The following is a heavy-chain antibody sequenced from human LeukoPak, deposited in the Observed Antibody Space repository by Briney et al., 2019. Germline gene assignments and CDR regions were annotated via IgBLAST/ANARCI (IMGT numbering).Heavy chain of an antibody. CDR2: IYYSGST. D-gene: IGHD2-21*02. Sequence: SETLSLTCTVSGGSISNYYWSWIRQPPGKGLEWIGYIYYSGSTNYNPSLKSRVTISVDTSKNQFSLKLSSVTAADTAVYYCARTYCGGDCYYRYWGQGTLVSVSS. J-gene: IGHJ4*02. CDR1: GGSISNYY. V-gene: IGHV4-59*01. CDR3: ARTYCGGDCYYRY.